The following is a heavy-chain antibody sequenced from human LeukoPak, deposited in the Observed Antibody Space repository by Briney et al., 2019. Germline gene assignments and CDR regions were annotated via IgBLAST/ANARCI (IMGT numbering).Heavy chain of an antibody. CDR2: IIPILGIA. CDR1: GGTFSSYA. D-gene: IGHD3-9*01. V-gene: IGHV1-69*04. CDR3: AKDFGYDILTGYYPPPHFHYRIDV. J-gene: IGHJ6*02. Sequence: ASVKVSCKASGGTFSSYAISWVRQAPGQGLEWMGRIIPILGIANYAQKFQGRVTITADKSTSTAYMELSSLRSEDTAVYYCAKDFGYDILTGYYPPPHFHYRIDVWGQGTTVTGSS.